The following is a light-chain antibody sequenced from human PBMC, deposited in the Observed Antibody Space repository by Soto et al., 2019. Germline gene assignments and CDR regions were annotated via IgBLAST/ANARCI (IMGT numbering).Light chain of an antibody. CDR2: GAS. J-gene: IGKJ4*01. Sequence: EIVLTQSPGTLSLSPGERATLSCRASQSVSSSFVAWYQQKPGQAPRLLIYGASIRATGIPDRFSGSGSGTAFTLTISRLEAKDVAVYYCQQYDNSPLTFGGGTKVEIK. CDR1: QSVSSSF. V-gene: IGKV3-20*01. CDR3: QQYDNSPLT.